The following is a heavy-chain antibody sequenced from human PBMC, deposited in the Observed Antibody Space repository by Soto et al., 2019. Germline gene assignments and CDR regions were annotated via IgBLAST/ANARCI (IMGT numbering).Heavy chain of an antibody. Sequence: GASVKVSCKASGYTFTAYGMDWVRQAPGKRLEWMGWIDSGNGNTKYSQKFQGRVTFTRDTSASTVYMELSSLRSEDTAVYYCARDAPPKGYSSGWYYSDYWGLGTLVTVSS. CDR3: ARDAPPKGYSSGWYYSDY. CDR2: IDSGNGNT. CDR1: GYTFTAYG. V-gene: IGHV1-3*01. J-gene: IGHJ4*02. D-gene: IGHD6-19*01.